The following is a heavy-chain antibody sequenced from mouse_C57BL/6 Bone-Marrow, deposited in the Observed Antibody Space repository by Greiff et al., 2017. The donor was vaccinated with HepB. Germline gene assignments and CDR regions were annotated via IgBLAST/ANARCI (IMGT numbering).Heavy chain of an antibody. CDR3: ARGPRYDD. Sequence: VQLKQPGAELVMPGASVKLSCKASGYTFTSYWMHWVKQRPGQGLEWIGEIDPSDSYTNYNQKFKGKSTLTVDKSSSTAYMQLSSLTSEDSAVYYCARGPRYDDWGTGTTVTVSS. CDR1: GYTFTSYW. V-gene: IGHV1-69*01. J-gene: IGHJ1*03. D-gene: IGHD2-12*01. CDR2: IDPSDSYT.